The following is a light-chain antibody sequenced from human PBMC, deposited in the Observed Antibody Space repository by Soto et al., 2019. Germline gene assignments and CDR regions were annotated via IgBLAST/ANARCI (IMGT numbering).Light chain of an antibody. CDR3: QQYETYYT. CDR1: RSITTW. Sequence: DIPMTQSPSTLSASVGDRVTITCRASRSITTWLAWYQQKPGKAPNLLIYKASNLESGVPSRFSGSGSGTEFTLTISGLQRDDFATYYCQQYETYYTFGQGTKLEIK. J-gene: IGKJ2*01. V-gene: IGKV1-5*03. CDR2: KAS.